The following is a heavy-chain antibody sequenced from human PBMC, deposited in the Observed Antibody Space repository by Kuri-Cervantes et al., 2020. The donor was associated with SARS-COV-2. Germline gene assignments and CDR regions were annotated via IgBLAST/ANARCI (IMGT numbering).Heavy chain of an antibody. CDR3: VKEGFFYGSGRHFDY. Sequence: GESLKISCAASGFTFSSYAMSWVRQAPGKGLEWVSAISGSGGSTYYADFVKGRFTISRDNSKNTLYLQMNSLRAEDTAVYYCVKEGFFYGSGRHFDYWGQGTLVTVSS. CDR1: GFTFSSYA. CDR2: ISGSGGST. J-gene: IGHJ4*02. D-gene: IGHD3-10*01. V-gene: IGHV3-23*01.